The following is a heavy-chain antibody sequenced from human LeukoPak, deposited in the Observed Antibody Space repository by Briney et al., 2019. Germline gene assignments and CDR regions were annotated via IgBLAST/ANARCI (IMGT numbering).Heavy chain of an antibody. Sequence: SQTLSLTCAISGDXVSSISVAWSWIRQSPSRGLEWLGRTYYRSKWYNDYAVSVESRITINPDTSKNQFSLQLNSVTPEDTAVYYCARVSNRILDYWGQGTLVTVSS. J-gene: IGHJ4*02. CDR3: ARVSNRILDY. CDR2: TYYRSKWYN. D-gene: IGHD1-14*01. CDR1: GDXVSSISVA. V-gene: IGHV6-1*01.